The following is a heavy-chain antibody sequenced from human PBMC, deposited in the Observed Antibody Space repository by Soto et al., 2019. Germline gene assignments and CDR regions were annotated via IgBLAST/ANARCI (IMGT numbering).Heavy chain of an antibody. CDR2: IYYSGST. CDR3: ARGDGELMLFDY. D-gene: IGHD3-10*01. Sequence: QVQLQESGPGLVKPSQTLSLTCTVSGGSISSGGYYWSWIRQHPGKGLEWIGYIYYSGSTYYNPSPKRRVTMSVDPSKNQFSLKLSSVTAADTAVYYCARGDGELMLFDYWGQGTLVTVSS. CDR1: GGSISSGGYY. J-gene: IGHJ4*02. V-gene: IGHV4-31*03.